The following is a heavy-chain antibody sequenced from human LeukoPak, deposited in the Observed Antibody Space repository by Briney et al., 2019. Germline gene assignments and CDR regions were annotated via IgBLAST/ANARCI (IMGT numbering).Heavy chain of an antibody. CDR2: ISKDGSST. CDR3: ARDEVGVGATHDY. CDR1: GFTFSSYW. J-gene: IGHJ4*02. Sequence: GGSLRLSCAASGFTFSSYWMHWVRQAPGKGLVWVSRISKDGSSTYYADSVKGRFTISRDNAKDTLYLQMNSLRAEDTAVYYCARDEVGVGATHDYWGQGTLVTVSS. D-gene: IGHD1-26*01. V-gene: IGHV3-74*01.